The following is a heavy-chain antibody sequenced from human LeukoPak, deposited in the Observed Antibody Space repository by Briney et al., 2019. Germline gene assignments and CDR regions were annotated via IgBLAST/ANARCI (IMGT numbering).Heavy chain of an antibody. Sequence: SGPTLVNPTQTLTLTCTFSGFSLSTSGVGVGWIRQPPGKALEWLALIYWNDDKRYSPSLKSRLTITKDTSKNQVVLTMTNMDPVDTATYYCAHRHCSSTSCYGIAFDIWGQGTMVTVSS. CDR3: AHRHCSSTSCYGIAFDI. D-gene: IGHD2-2*01. CDR1: GFSLSTSGVG. J-gene: IGHJ3*02. V-gene: IGHV2-5*01. CDR2: IYWNDDK.